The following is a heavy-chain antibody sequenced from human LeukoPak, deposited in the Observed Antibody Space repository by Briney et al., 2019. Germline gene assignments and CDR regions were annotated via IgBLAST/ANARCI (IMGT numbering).Heavy chain of an antibody. CDR3: AGSESMWAFDI. CDR2: IYYSGST. J-gene: IGHJ3*02. CDR1: GGSFSGYY. D-gene: IGHD2-21*01. V-gene: IGHV4-59*06. Sequence: SETLSLTCAVYGGSFSGYYWSWIRQPPGKGLEWIGYIYYSGSTYYNPSLKSRVTISVDTSKNQFSLKLSSVTAADTAVYYCAGSESMWAFDIWGQGTMVTVSS.